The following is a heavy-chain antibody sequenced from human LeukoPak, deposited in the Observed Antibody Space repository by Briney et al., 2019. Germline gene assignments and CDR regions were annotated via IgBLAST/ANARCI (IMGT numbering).Heavy chain of an antibody. Sequence: GGSLTLLCTASRFTFSSYGMHWLRQAPGKGLEGVAVISYDGSNKDYADSVKGRFTISRYNSKNTLYLQMNSLRAEDTAVYYCAKEYYDILTGLYYGMDVWGKGTTVTVSS. CDR2: ISYDGSNK. D-gene: IGHD3-9*01. J-gene: IGHJ6*04. V-gene: IGHV3-30*18. CDR3: AKEYYDILTGLYYGMDV. CDR1: RFTFSSYG.